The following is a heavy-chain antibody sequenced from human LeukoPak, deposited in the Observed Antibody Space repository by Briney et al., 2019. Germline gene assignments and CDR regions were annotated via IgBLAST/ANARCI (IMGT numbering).Heavy chain of an antibody. V-gene: IGHV4-59*12. J-gene: IGHJ3*01. Sequence: SETLPLTCTVSGGSISSYYWSWIRQPPGKGLEWIGNIYYSGSTNYNPSLKSRVTISVDTSKNQFSLKLSSVTAADTAVYYCARETEKQWQYWGQGTTVSVSS. CDR2: IYYSGST. D-gene: IGHD6-19*01. CDR1: GGSISSYY. CDR3: ARETEKQWQY.